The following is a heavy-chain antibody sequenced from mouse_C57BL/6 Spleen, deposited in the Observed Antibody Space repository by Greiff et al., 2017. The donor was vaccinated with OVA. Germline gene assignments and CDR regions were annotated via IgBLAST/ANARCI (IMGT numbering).Heavy chain of an antibody. CDR2: INPYNDDT. CDR1: GYTFTTYP. CDR3: AGGEYDEAWFAY. V-gene: IGHV1-47*01. Sequence: VQLQQSGAELVKPGASVKMSCKASGYTFTTYPIEWMKQNHGKSLEWIGNINPYNDDTKYNAKFKGTATLTVEKSSSTVYLVLSRLTSDDSAVYYCAGGEYDEAWFAYWGQGTLVTVAA. D-gene: IGHD2-4*01. J-gene: IGHJ3*01.